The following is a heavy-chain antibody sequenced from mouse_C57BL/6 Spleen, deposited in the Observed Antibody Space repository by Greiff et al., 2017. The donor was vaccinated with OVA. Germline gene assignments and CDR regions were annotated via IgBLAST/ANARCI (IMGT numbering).Heavy chain of an antibody. CDR1: GFNIKDDY. D-gene: IGHD2-5*01. V-gene: IGHV14-4*01. CDR3: TTYSTLFDY. CDR2: IDPENGDT. J-gene: IGHJ2*01. Sequence: EVQGVESGAELVRPGASVKLSCTASGFNIKDDYMHWVKQRPEQGLEWIGWIDPENGDTEYASKFQGKATITADTSSNTAYLQLSSLTSEDTAVYYCTTYSTLFDYWGQGTTLTVSS.